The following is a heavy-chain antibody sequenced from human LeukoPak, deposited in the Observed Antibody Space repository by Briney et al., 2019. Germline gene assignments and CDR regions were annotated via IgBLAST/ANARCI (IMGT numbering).Heavy chain of an antibody. D-gene: IGHD6-19*01. CDR2: IGIRGDT. CDR3: ARGGIQVSGIDEFDY. Sequence: GGSLRLSCAASGFTFIDYDMHWVRQVIGKGLEWVSAIGIRGDTHYSGSVKGQFTISRENAESSLYLQMNSLRAEDTAVYYCARGGIQVSGIDEFDYWGQGTLVTVSS. V-gene: IGHV3-13*01. J-gene: IGHJ4*02. CDR1: GFTFIDYD.